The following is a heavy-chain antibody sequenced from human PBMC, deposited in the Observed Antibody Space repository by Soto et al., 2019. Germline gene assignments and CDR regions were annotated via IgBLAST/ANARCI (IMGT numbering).Heavy chain of an antibody. J-gene: IGHJ4*02. Sequence: SDTLSLTCAVYGGSFSGYYWTWIRQPPGTGLEWIGEINHSGSTNYNPSLKSRVTISVDTSKNQFSLKLTSVTAADTAVYYCARAKITGLFDYWGQGTLVTVS. CDR3: ARAKITGLFDY. V-gene: IGHV4-34*01. CDR1: GGSFSGYY. CDR2: INHSGST. D-gene: IGHD2-8*02.